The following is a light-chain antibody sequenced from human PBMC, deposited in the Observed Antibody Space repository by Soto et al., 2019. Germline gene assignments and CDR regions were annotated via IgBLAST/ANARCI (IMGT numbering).Light chain of an antibody. CDR2: DAS. V-gene: IGKV1-13*02. CDR1: QGISSA. Sequence: AIQLTQSPSSLSASVGDRVTITCRASQGISSALAWYHQKPGKAPKLLIYDASSLESGVPSRFSGSGSGTDFTLTISSLQPADFATYYCQQFNSYPLTFGGGTQVEIK. J-gene: IGKJ4*01. CDR3: QQFNSYPLT.